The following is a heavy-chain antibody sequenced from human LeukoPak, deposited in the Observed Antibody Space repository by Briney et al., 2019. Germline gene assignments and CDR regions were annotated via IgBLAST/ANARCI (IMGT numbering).Heavy chain of an antibody. J-gene: IGHJ4*02. CDR3: AAEYSDNPLGY. CDR1: GYTFTSYG. CDR2: ISAYNGNT. Sequence: ASVKVSCKASGYTFTSYGISWVRQAPGQGLEWTGWISAYNGNTNYAQKLQGRVTMTTDTSTSTAYMELRSLRSDDTAVYYCAAEYSDNPLGYWGQGTLVTVSS. V-gene: IGHV1-18*01. D-gene: IGHD5-12*01.